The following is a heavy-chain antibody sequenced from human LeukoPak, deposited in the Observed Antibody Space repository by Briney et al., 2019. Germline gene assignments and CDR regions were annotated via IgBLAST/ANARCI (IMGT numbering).Heavy chain of an antibody. J-gene: IGHJ4*02. CDR2: IKEDGSEK. Sequence: PGGSLRLSCAASGFTFSSYWMKWVRQAPGKGLEWVASIKEDGSEKYYVDSVRGRFTISRDNAKNSLYLQMNGLRADDTAVYYCARAAMWGGFFDYWGQGTLVTVSS. V-gene: IGHV3-7*01. CDR1: GFTFSSYW. CDR3: ARAAMWGGFFDY. D-gene: IGHD2-2*01.